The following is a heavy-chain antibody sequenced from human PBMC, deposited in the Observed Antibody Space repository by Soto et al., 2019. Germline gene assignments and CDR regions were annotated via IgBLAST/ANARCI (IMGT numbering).Heavy chain of an antibody. D-gene: IGHD3-3*02. Sequence: QVQLVQSGAEVKKPGASVKVSCKASGYTFTSYDINWVRQATGQGLEWMGWMNPNSANTGYAQKFQGRVTVTGNTSISTAYMELSSLRSEDTAVYYCARGNLLASTGPQPYYYYGMDVWGQGTTVTVSS. CDR2: MNPNSANT. CDR3: ARGNLLASTGPQPYYYYGMDV. CDR1: GYTFTSYD. J-gene: IGHJ6*02. V-gene: IGHV1-8*01.